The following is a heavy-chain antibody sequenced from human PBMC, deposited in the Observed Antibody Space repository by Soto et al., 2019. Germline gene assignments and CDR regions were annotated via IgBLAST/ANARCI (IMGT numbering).Heavy chain of an antibody. V-gene: IGHV2-5*02. CDR1: GFSLSTSGVG. D-gene: IGHD6-13*01. CDR2: IYWDDDK. CDR3: AHSPRIAAAGTYYYYYGMDV. J-gene: IGHJ6*02. Sequence: GAGPTLVNPTQTLTLTCTFSGFSLSTSGVGVGLIRQPPGKALEWLALIYWDDDKRYSPSLKSRLTITKDTSKNQVVLTMTNMDPVDTATYYCAHSPRIAAAGTYYYYYGMDVWGQGTTVTVYS.